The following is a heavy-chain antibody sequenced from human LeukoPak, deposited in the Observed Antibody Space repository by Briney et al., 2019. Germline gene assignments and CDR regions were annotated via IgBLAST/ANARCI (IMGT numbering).Heavy chain of an antibody. D-gene: IGHD2-21*01. J-gene: IGHJ6*02. CDR1: GFTFSSYA. CDR3: AKDKVGIGFYYGMDV. CDR2: ISYDGSNK. Sequence: LSGGSLRLSCAASGFTFSSYAMHWVRQAPGKGLEWVAVISYDGSNKYYADSVKGRFTISRDNSKNTLYLQMNSLRAEDTAVYYCAKDKVGIGFYYGMDVWGQGTTVTVSS. V-gene: IGHV3-30*18.